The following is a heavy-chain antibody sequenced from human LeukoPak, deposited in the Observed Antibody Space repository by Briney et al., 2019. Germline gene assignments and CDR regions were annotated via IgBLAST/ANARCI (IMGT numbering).Heavy chain of an antibody. Sequence: SETLSLTCTVSGGSIRSNSYYWGWIRQPPGKGLEWIGSIFYSGSTYYNPSLKSRVTISVDTSKNHFSLKLNSVTAADTAVYYCARSPLYFYDSSAGYFDYWGQGILVTVFS. V-gene: IGHV4-39*07. CDR2: IFYSGST. CDR3: ARSPLYFYDSSAGYFDY. D-gene: IGHD3-22*01. CDR1: GGSIRSNSYY. J-gene: IGHJ4*02.